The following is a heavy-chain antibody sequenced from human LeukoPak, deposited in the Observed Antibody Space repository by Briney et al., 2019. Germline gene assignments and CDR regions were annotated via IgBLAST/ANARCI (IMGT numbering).Heavy chain of an antibody. J-gene: IGHJ4*02. CDR1: GGTFSSYA. V-gene: IGHV1-69*05. D-gene: IGHD3-10*01. CDR2: IIPIFGTA. CDR3: ARVYGSGSHFDY. Sequence: SVKVSCKASGGTFSSYAISWVRQAPGQGLEWMGRIIPIFGTANYAQKFQGRVTITTDESTSTAYMELRSLRSDDTAVYYCARVYGSGSHFDYWGQGTLVTVSS.